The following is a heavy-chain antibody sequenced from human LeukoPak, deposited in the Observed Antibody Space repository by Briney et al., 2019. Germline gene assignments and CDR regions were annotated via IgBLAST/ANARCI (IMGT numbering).Heavy chain of an antibody. CDR1: GFIFSSYG. CDR2: MRSDGSDK. J-gene: IGHJ4*02. Sequence: PGGSLRLSCAASGFIFSSYGMHWVRQAPGKGLGWVAFMRSDGSDKYYADSVKGRFTISRDNSKNTLYLQMNSLRAEDTAVYYCAKHDSSSYYWGQGTLVTVSS. D-gene: IGHD3-22*01. V-gene: IGHV3-30*02. CDR3: AKHDSSSYY.